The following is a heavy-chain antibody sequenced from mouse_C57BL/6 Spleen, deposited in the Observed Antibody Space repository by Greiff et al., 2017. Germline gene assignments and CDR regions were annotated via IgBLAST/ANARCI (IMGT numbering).Heavy chain of an antibody. CDR1: GYTFTSYW. CDR3: ARTYYGNPAWFAY. J-gene: IGHJ3*01. Sequence: VQLQESGAELVKPGASVKLSCKASGYTFTSYWMQWVKQRPGQGLEWIGEIDPSDSYTNYNQKFKGKATLTVDTSSSTAYMQLSSLTSEDSAVYYCARTYYGNPAWFAYWGQGTLVTVSA. D-gene: IGHD2-10*01. CDR2: IDPSDSYT. V-gene: IGHV1-50*01.